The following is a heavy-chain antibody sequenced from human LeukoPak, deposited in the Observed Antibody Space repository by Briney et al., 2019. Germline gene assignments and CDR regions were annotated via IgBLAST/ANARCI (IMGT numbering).Heavy chain of an antibody. D-gene: IGHD3-16*01. CDR1: GFVFSRDN. CDR2: ISEAI. J-gene: IGHJ4*02. CDR3: VREVGRPKTFYFDS. V-gene: IGHV3-48*04. Sequence: GGSLRLSCIASGFVFSRDNMNWVRRAPGKGLEWVAHISEAIYYADSVQGRVTISRDNAKNSLYLQMSNLRAEDTAMHYCVREVGRPKTFYFDSWGRGTPVTVSS.